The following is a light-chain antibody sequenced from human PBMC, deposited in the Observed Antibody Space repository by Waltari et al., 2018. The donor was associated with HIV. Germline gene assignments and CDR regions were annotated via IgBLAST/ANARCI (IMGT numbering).Light chain of an antibody. CDR2: PNN. Sequence: QSVLTQPPSASGTPGQRVTIPCSGSSSNIGSNYVYWYQQRPGTAPKLLTYPNNQRPSVVPDRFSGSKSGTSASLAISGLRSEDEADYYCATWDDSLSVVVFGGGTKLTVL. V-gene: IGLV1-47*01. CDR3: ATWDDSLSVVV. J-gene: IGLJ2*01. CDR1: SSNIGSNY.